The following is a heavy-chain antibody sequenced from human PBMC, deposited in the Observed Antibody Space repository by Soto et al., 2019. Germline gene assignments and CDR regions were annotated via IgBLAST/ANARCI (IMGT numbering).Heavy chain of an antibody. CDR2: IKIDGFEK. Sequence: EVQMLQSGGCMVQPGGSLRLSCVGSGLTFGHYWMSGGRQAPGKGLEWVSNIKIDGFEKYYVDSVKGRFAISRDNAKNSVFLQLNSLRTEDTAVYDCARELELVDGCDHWGQGSLVIVSP. D-gene: IGHD1-7*01. J-gene: IGHJ4*02. V-gene: IGHV3-7*03. CDR1: GLTFGHYW. CDR3: ARELELVDGCDH.